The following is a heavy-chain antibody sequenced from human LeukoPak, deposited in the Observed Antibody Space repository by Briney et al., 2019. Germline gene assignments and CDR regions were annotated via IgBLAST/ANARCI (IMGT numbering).Heavy chain of an antibody. J-gene: IGHJ3*02. D-gene: IGHD6-19*01. CDR3: ARDPAYSSGWTKNAFDI. Sequence: SQTLSLTCVISGDSVSINSATWNWIRQSPPRGLQGLGRTDYRAKWYSDYVVSVKSRITINPDTSKNQFSLQLNSVTPEDTAVYYCARDPAYSSGWTKNAFDIWGQGTMVTVS. CDR1: GDSVSINSAT. CDR2: TDYRAKWYS. V-gene: IGHV6-1*01.